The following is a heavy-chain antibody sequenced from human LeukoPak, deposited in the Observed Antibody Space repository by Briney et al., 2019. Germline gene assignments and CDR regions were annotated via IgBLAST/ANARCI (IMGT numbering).Heavy chain of an antibody. D-gene: IGHD4-17*01. V-gene: IGHV4-39*01. J-gene: IGHJ4*02. CDR1: GGSISSSSYY. CDR3: ARLYGDLDY. Sequence: PSETLSLTCTVSGGSISSSSYYWGWIRQPPGKGLEWIGSINYSGSTYYNPSLKSRVTISVDTSKNQFSLKLSSVTAADTAVYYCARLYGDLDYWGQGTLVTVSS. CDR2: INYSGST.